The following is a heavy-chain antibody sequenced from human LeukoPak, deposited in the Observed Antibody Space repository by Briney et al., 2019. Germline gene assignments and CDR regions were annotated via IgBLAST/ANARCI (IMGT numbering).Heavy chain of an antibody. D-gene: IGHD2-2*01. Sequence: PGGSLRLSCAASGFTFSDFAMNWVRQAPGKGLEWVSGIGGYGGNTYYADSVKGRFTISRDNSKNTLYVQMSSLRAEDTAVYYCAKRYCTGTNCYQFYYTMDVWGQGTTVTVSS. CDR1: GFTFSDFA. CDR3: AKRYCTGTNCYQFYYTMDV. V-gene: IGHV3-23*01. CDR2: IGGYGGNT. J-gene: IGHJ6*02.